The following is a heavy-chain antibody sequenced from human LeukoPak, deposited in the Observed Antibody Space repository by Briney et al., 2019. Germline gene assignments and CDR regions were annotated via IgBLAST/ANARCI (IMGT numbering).Heavy chain of an antibody. CDR1: GGSISSSSYY. CDR2: IYYSGST. D-gene: IGHD6-13*01. Sequence: SETLSLTCTVSGGSISSSSYYWGWIRQPPGKGLEWIGSIYYSGSTYYNPSLKSRVTISVDTSKNQFSLKLSSVTAADTAVYYCARQGLIAAAGNDYWGQGTLVTVSS. V-gene: IGHV4-39*01. CDR3: ARQGLIAAAGNDY. J-gene: IGHJ4*02.